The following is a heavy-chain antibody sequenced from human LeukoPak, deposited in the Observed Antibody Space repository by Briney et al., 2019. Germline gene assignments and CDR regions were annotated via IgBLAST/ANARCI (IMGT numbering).Heavy chain of an antibody. J-gene: IGHJ4*02. CDR1: GDSISSDHW. CDR2: IHRSGAT. D-gene: IGHD3-10*01. CDR3: ARFAGEVF. Sequence: PSGTLSLTCVVSGDSISSDHWWSWVRPAPGQGLEWIGEIHRSGATNYNPSFKSRLTVSVDKAKNQFSLRLNSVTAADTAVYYCARFAGEVFWGQGTLVTVSS. V-gene: IGHV4-4*02.